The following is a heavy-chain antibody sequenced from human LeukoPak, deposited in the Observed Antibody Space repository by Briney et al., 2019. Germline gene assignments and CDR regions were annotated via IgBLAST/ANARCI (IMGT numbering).Heavy chain of an antibody. CDR3: ARETYSNILTGTDY. V-gene: IGHV1-18*01. CDR1: GYTFTSYG. D-gene: IGHD3-9*01. Sequence: ASVKVSCKASGYTFTSYGISWVRQAPGQGLECMGWISAYNGNTNYAQKLQGRVTMTTDTSTSTAYMELRSLRSDDTAVYYCARETYSNILTGTDYWGPGTLVTVSS. CDR2: ISAYNGNT. J-gene: IGHJ4*02.